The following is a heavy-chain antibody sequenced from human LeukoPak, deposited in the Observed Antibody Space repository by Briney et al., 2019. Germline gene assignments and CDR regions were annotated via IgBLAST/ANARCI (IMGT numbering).Heavy chain of an antibody. D-gene: IGHD5-12*01. CDR1: GLTFSSYN. Sequence: GGSLRLSCAASGLTFSSYNMNWVRQAPGKGLEWVSSISSSSSYTYYADSVKGRFTISRDNAKNSLYLQMNSLRAEDTAVYYCARVWGYGGYSWGQGTLVTVSS. CDR3: ARVWGYGGYS. CDR2: ISSSSSYT. J-gene: IGHJ4*02. V-gene: IGHV3-21*01.